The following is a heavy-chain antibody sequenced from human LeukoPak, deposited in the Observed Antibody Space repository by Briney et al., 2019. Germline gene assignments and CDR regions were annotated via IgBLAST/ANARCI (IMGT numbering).Heavy chain of an antibody. J-gene: IGHJ4*02. CDR3: ARAEYSSGWYFDY. CDR2: INPNSGGT. Sequence: ASVKVSCKASGYTFTGYYMHWVRQAPGQGLEWMGWINPNSGGTNYAQKFQGSVTMTRDTSISTAYMELSRLRSDDTAVYYCARAEYSSGWYFDYWGQGTLVTVSS. D-gene: IGHD6-19*01. CDR1: GYTFTGYY. V-gene: IGHV1-2*02.